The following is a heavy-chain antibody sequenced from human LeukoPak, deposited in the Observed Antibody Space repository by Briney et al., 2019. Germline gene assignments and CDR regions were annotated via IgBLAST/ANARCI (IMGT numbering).Heavy chain of an antibody. CDR1: VGSFSGYY. J-gene: IGHJ4*02. CDR3: ARGPRRIAVAGGLLIGY. Sequence: PSETLSLTCAVYVGSFSGYYWSWIRQPPGKGLEWIGEINHSGSTNYNPSLKSRVTISVDTSKNQFSLKLSSVTAADTTVYYCARGPRRIAVAGGLLIGYWGQGTLVSVSS. V-gene: IGHV4-34*01. CDR2: INHSGST. D-gene: IGHD6-19*01.